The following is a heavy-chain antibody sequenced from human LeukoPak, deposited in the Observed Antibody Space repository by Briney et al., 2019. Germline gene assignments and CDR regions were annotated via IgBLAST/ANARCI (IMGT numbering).Heavy chain of an antibody. CDR1: GFTFSSYG. CDR2: IWYDGSNK. V-gene: IGHV3-33*01. CDR3: AREIPVGDGYNRAPDY. J-gene: IGHJ4*02. D-gene: IGHD5-24*01. Sequence: PGGSLRLSCAASGFTFSSYGMHWVRQAPGKGLEWVAVIWYDGSNKYYADSVKGRFTISRDNSKNTLYLQMNSLRAEDTAVYYCAREIPVGDGYNRAPDYGGQGTLVTVSS.